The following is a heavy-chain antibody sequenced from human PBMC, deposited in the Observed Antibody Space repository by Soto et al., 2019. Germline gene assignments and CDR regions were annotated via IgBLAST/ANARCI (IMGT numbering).Heavy chain of an antibody. CDR3: AKVTTVNTIDY. J-gene: IGHJ4*02. CDR2: IYYSGST. Sequence: SETLSLTCTVSGGSISSYYWSWIRQPPGKGLERIGYIYYSGSTNYSPSLKSRVTISVDTSKNQFSLKLSSVTAADTAVYYCAKVTTVNTIDYWGQGTLVTVSS. V-gene: IGHV4-59*01. CDR1: GGSISSYY. D-gene: IGHD4-17*01.